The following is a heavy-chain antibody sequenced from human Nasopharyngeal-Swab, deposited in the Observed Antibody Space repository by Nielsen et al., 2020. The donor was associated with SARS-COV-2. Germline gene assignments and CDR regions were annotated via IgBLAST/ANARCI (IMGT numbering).Heavy chain of an antibody. J-gene: IGHJ4*02. V-gene: IGHV4-59*02. CDR3: VREGRYGSGWYYFDY. CDR2: IYYTGLT. D-gene: IGHD6-19*01. CDR1: DGSVSNYY. Sequence: SETLSLTCTVSDGSVSNYYWGWIRQPPGKGLEWIGYIYYTGLTNYNPSLKSRVSISLDTSKNQFSLKMRSVTAADTAVYYCVREGRYGSGWYYFDYWGQGTLVTVSS.